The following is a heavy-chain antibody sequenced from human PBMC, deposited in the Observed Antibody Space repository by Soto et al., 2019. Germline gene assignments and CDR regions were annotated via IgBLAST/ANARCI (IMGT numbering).Heavy chain of an antibody. D-gene: IGHD2-15*01. CDR2: ISGSGSNP. J-gene: IGHJ5*02. CDR3: ARGVGYCSGGSCYNWFDP. Sequence: GGSLRLSCAASGFTFSSYAMSWVRQAPGQGLEWVSAISGSGSNPYYADSVKGRFTISRDNSKNTLYLQMNSLRAEDTAVYYCARGVGYCSGGSCYNWFDPWGQGTLVTVSS. CDR1: GFTFSSYA. V-gene: IGHV3-23*01.